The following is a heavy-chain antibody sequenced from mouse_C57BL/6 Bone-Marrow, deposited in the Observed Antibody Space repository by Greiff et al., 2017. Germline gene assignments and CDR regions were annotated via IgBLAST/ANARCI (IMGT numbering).Heavy chain of an antibody. CDR1: GFTFSDYG. J-gene: IGHJ3*01. D-gene: IGHD6-1*01. Sequence: EVKVVESGGGLVQPGGSLKLSCAASGFTFSDYGMAWVRQAPRKGPEWVAFISNLAYSIYYADTVTGRFTISRENAKNTLYLEMSSLRSEDTAMYYCARQGGTGSLFAYWGQGTLVTVSA. CDR3: ARQGGTGSLFAY. CDR2: ISNLAYSI. V-gene: IGHV5-15*01.